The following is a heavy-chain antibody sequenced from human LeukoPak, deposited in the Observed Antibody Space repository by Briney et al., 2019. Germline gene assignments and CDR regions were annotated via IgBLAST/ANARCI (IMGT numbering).Heavy chain of an antibody. CDR3: ARRSSTFYYFDY. CDR2: IYSGGST. Sequence: GGSVRLSCAASGFTVSSNYMSWVRQAPGKGLEWVSVIYSGGSTYYADSVKGRFTISRDNSKNTLYLQMNSLRAEDTAVYYCARRSSTFYYFDYWGQGTLVTVSS. V-gene: IGHV3-53*01. J-gene: IGHJ4*02. CDR1: GFTVSSNY. D-gene: IGHD2-2*01.